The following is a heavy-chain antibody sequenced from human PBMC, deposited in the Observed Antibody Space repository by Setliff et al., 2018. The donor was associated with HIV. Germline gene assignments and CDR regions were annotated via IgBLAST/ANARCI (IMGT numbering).Heavy chain of an antibody. CDR2: IIHSGST. CDR3: AREERGWSNRGAFDV. CDR1: GGSFSGYY. J-gene: IGHJ3*01. Sequence: SETLSLTCAVYGGSFSGYYWSWIRQPPGKGLEWIGEIIHSGSTNYNPSLKSRVTVSADTSKNQFSLRLNSVTAADTAVYYCAREERGWSNRGAFDVWGLGTMVTVSS. D-gene: IGHD6-19*01. V-gene: IGHV4-34*12.